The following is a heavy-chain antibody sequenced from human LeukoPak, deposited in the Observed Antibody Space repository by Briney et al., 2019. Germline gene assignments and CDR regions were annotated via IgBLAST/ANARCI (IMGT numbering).Heavy chain of an antibody. Sequence: ASVKVSCKASGYTFTSYGISWVRQAPGQGLEWMGWISAYNGNTNYAQKLQGRVTMTTDTSTSTAYMELSSLRSEDTAVYYCAREGMIVVVHDAFDIWGQGTMVTVSS. CDR1: GYTFTSYG. V-gene: IGHV1-18*01. CDR2: ISAYNGNT. CDR3: AREGMIVVVHDAFDI. D-gene: IGHD3-22*01. J-gene: IGHJ3*02.